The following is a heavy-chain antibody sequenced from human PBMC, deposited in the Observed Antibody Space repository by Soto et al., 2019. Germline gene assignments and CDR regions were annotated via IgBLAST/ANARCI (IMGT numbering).Heavy chain of an antibody. Sequence: GSLRLSCAASGFTFSSYAMHWVRQAPGKGLEWVAVISYDGSNKYYADSVKGRFTISRDNSKNTLYLQMNSLRAEDTAVYYCATWYFDLWGRGTLVTVSS. V-gene: IGHV3-30-3*01. CDR1: GFTFSSYA. CDR2: ISYDGSNK. CDR3: ATWYFDL. J-gene: IGHJ2*01.